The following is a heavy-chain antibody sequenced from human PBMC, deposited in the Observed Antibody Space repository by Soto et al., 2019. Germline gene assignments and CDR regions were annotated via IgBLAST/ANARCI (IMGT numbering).Heavy chain of an antibody. CDR2: IIPIFGTA. J-gene: IGHJ5*02. D-gene: IGHD5-12*01. V-gene: IGHV1-69*13. Sequence: SVKVSCKASGGTFSSYAISWVRQAPGQGLEWMGGIIPIFGTANYAQKFQGRVTITADESTSTAYMELSSLRSEDTAVYYCARDRGIVATSARWFDPWGQGTLVTV. CDR1: GGTFSSYA. CDR3: ARDRGIVATSARWFDP.